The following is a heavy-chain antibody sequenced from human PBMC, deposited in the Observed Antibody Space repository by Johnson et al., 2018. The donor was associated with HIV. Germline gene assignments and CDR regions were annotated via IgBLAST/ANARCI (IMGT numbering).Heavy chain of an antibody. V-gene: IGHV3-13*01. Sequence: VQLVESGGGVVQPGGSLRLSCAASGFTFSSYDMHWVRQATGKGLEWVSAIGTAGDTYYPGSVKGRFTISRENAKNSLYLQMNSLRAEDTAVYYCARRWIVAARPPENAFDIWGQGTMVTVSS. D-gene: IGHD6-6*01. CDR1: GFTFSSYD. CDR2: IGTAGDT. CDR3: ARRWIVAARPPENAFDI. J-gene: IGHJ3*02.